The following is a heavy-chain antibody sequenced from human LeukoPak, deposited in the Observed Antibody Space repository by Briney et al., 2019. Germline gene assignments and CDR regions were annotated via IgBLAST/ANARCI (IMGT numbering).Heavy chain of an antibody. CDR1: GFTFSTST. D-gene: IGHD4-17*01. J-gene: IGHJ3*02. V-gene: IGHV3-21*01. Sequence: GGSLRLSCAASGFTFSTSTMEWVRQAPGKGLEWVSSISGDSSHIYYADSVAGRFTISRDNAKNSLYLQLNSLRAEDTAVYYCAGYGDYGAFDIWGQGTMVTVSS. CDR3: AGYGDYGAFDI. CDR2: ISGDSSHI.